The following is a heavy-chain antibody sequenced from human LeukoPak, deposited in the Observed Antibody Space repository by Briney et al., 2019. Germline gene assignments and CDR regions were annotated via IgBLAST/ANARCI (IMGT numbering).Heavy chain of an antibody. J-gene: IGHJ3*02. CDR1: VGSISSSSYY. V-gene: IGHV4-39*07. Sequence: SETLSLTCTVSVGSISSSSYYWGWIRPPPGKGLECIGSIYYSGSTYYNPSLKSRVTISVDTSKNQFSLKLSSVTAADTAVYYCARPTQLWSNHDAFD. D-gene: IGHD5-18*01. CDR3: ARPTQLWSNHDAFD. CDR2: IYYSGST.